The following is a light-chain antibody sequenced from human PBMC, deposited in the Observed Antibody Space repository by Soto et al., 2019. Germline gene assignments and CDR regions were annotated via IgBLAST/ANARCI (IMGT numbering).Light chain of an antibody. Sequence: EIVMTQSPCTLSVSPGERATLFCRASQSVRSSLAWYQQKPGQAPRLFIYDASTRATGIPARLSGSGSGTEFTLTISSLQSEDFAVYYCQQYGTSGTFGQGTKVDIK. CDR3: QQYGTSGT. CDR2: DAS. V-gene: IGKV3-15*01. CDR1: QSVRSS. J-gene: IGKJ1*01.